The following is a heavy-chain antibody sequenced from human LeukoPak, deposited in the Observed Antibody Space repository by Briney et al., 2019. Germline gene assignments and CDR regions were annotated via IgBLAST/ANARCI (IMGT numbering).Heavy chain of an antibody. J-gene: IGHJ3*02. CDR2: INPNSGGT. CDR1: GYTFTSHY. V-gene: IGHV1-2*02. CDR3: AREDYYDSSDAFDI. D-gene: IGHD3-22*01. Sequence: ASVKVSCKASGYTFTSHYMHWVRQAPGQGLEWMGWINPNSGGTNYAQKFQGRVTMTRDTSISTAYMELSRLRSDDTAVYYCAREDYYDSSDAFDIWGQGTMVTVPS.